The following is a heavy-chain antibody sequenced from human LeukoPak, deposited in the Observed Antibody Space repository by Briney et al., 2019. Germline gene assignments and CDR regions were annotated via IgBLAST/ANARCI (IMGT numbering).Heavy chain of an antibody. CDR2: ISYDGITK. CDR1: GFTFSNYA. D-gene: IGHD3-10*01. CDR3: AKAATFYYGSDL. J-gene: IGHJ4*02. V-gene: IGHV3-30-3*01. Sequence: GGSLRLSCAATGFTFSNYAMHWVRQAPGKGLEWVAVISYDGITKYYADSVKGRFTISRDDSKNTLYLQMSRLRAEDTALYYCAKAATFYYGSDLWGQGILVAVSS.